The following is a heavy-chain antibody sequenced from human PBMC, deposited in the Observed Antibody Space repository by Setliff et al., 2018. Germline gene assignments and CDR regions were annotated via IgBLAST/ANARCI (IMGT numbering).Heavy chain of an antibody. D-gene: IGHD2-21*02. CDR1: GFTFNDHY. V-gene: IGHV3-72*01. CDR2: IKKKDERYGT. J-gene: IGHJ4*02. CDR3: ARVAPYCGRDCFSDFLDY. Sequence: LRLSCSASGFTFNDHYMDWVRQAPGKGLEWVARIKKKDERYGTEYAASVTGRFTISRDDSKNSLYLQMNSLKTDDTAVYYCARVAPYCGRDCFSDFLDYWDQGALVTVSS.